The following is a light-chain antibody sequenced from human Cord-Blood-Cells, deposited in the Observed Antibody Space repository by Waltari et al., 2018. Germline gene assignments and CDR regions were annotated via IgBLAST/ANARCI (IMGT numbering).Light chain of an antibody. CDR3: QQRSNWLT. Sequence: EIVLTQSPATLSLSPGERATLSCRASQSVSNYLAWYQQKPGQAPMLLIYDASNSATGIPARVSGSGSGTDFTLTISSLEPEDFADYYCQQRSNWLTFGGGTKVEIK. V-gene: IGKV3-11*01. J-gene: IGKJ4*01. CDR2: DAS. CDR1: QSVSNY.